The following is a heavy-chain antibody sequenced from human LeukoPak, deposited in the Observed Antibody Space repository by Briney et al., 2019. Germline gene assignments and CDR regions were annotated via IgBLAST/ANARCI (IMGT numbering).Heavy chain of an antibody. D-gene: IGHD3-22*01. CDR1: GFNFNGFA. Sequence: GGSLRLSCAASGFNFNGFALSWVRQAPGKGLEWVAATSGSGFDTYYPDSVKGRFSIYRDNSKNTLYLQMNSLRAEDTAVYYCVRDDDRPDNGLDYWGQGTLVTVSS. J-gene: IGHJ4*02. V-gene: IGHV3-23*01. CDR2: TSGSGFDT. CDR3: VRDDDRPDNGLDY.